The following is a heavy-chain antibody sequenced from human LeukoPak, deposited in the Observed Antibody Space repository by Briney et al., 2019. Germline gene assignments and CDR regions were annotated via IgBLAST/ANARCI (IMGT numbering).Heavy chain of an antibody. CDR3: AKDLLAAAEYYYYYGMDV. V-gene: IGHV3-23*01. Sequence: GGSLRLSCAASGFTFSSYAMSWVRQAPGKGLEWVSAISGSGGSTYYADSVKGRFTISRDNSENTLYLQMNSLRAEDTAVYYCAKDLLAAAEYYYYYGMDVWGQGTTVTVSS. J-gene: IGHJ6*02. CDR1: GFTFSSYA. D-gene: IGHD6-13*01. CDR2: ISGSGGST.